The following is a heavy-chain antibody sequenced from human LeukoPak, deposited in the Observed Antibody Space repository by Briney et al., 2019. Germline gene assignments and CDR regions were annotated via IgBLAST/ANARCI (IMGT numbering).Heavy chain of an antibody. D-gene: IGHD3-10*01. J-gene: IGHJ4*02. CDR3: ARVMWEGVTGD. V-gene: IGHV4-34*01. CDR2: INHSGST. CDR1: GGSFSGYY. Sequence: PSETLSLTCAVYGGSFSGYYWSWIRQPPGKGLEWIGEINHSGSTNYNPSLKSRVTISVDTSKNQFSLKLSSVTAADTAVYYCARVMWEGVTGDWGQGALVTVSS.